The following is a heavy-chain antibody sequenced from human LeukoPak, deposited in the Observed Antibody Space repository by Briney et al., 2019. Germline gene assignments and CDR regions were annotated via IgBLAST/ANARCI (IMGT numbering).Heavy chain of an antibody. D-gene: IGHD2-15*01. CDR1: GFTFSSYA. CDR2: ISGSGGST. V-gene: IGHV3-23*01. Sequence: SGGSLRLSCAASGFTFSSYAMSWVRQAPGKGLEWVSAISGSGGSTYYADSVEGRFTISRDNSKNTLYLQMNSLRAEDTAVYYCAKDREVVVVAATTFDIWGQGTMVTVSS. J-gene: IGHJ3*02. CDR3: AKDREVVVVAATTFDI.